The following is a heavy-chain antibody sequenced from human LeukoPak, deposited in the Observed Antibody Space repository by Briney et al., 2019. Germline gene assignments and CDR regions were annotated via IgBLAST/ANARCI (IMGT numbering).Heavy chain of an antibody. CDR3: ARYSYGSGAFDI. Sequence: SEALSLTCPGTGGSISSGSYYWSWIRQPAGKGLEWIGRIYTSGSTNYNPSLKSRVTISVDTSKSQCSLKLSSVTAADTAVYYCARYSYGSGAFDIWGQGTMVTASS. CDR2: IYTSGST. D-gene: IGHD5-18*01. CDR1: GGSISSGSYY. J-gene: IGHJ3*02. V-gene: IGHV4-61*02.